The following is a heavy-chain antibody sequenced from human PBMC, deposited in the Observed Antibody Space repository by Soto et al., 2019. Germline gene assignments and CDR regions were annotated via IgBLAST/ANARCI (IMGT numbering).Heavy chain of an antibody. V-gene: IGHV3-9*01. D-gene: IGHD2-2*01. Sequence: QLVESGGGLVQPGRSLRLSCAASGFTFDDYAMHWVRQAPGKGLEWVSGISWNSGNIGYADSVKGRFTISRDNARNSLYLQMNSRRAEDTALYYCAKVSYNRYCSSTSCRAIFAYWGQGTLVTVSS. CDR3: AKVSYNRYCSSTSCRAIFAY. CDR2: ISWNSGNI. CDR1: GFTFDDYA. J-gene: IGHJ4*02.